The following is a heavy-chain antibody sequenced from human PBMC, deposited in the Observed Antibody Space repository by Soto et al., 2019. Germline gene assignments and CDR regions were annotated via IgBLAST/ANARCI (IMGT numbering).Heavy chain of an antibody. J-gene: IGHJ1*01. CDR1: GGSISSGGYY. Sequence: PSETLSLTCTVSGGSISSGGYYWSWIRQHPGKGLEWIGYIYYSGSTYYNPSLKSRVTISVDTSKNQFSLKLSSVTAADTAVYYCARDFFSYYGFPRNRLASCGQGSLVPVSS. D-gene: IGHD1-26*01. CDR2: IYYSGST. CDR3: ARDFFSYYGFPRNRLAS. V-gene: IGHV4-31*03.